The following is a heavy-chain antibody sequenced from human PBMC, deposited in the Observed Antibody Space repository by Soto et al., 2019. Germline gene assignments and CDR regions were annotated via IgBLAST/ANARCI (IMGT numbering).Heavy chain of an antibody. V-gene: IGHV1-18*01. D-gene: IGHD6-13*01. Sequence: AXVKVSCKASGYTCTSYGIRWVRQAPGQWLEWMVWISAYNGNTNYAQKLQGRVTMPTDTSTSTAYMELRSLRSDDTAVFYCAKDIAAERRGIPLYWGQGTLVTVSS. CDR2: ISAYNGNT. CDR3: AKDIAAERRGIPLY. J-gene: IGHJ4*02. CDR1: GYTCTSYG.